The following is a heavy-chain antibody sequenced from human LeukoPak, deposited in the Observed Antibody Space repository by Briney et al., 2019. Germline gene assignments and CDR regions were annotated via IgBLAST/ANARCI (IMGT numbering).Heavy chain of an antibody. D-gene: IGHD6-25*01. J-gene: IGHJ6*02. CDR2: ISSSSSYI. CDR1: GFTFSSYA. V-gene: IGHV3-21*01. CDR3: ARGSGSGPGGPMDV. Sequence: GGSLRLSCAASGFTFSSYAMSWVRQAPGKGLEWVSSISSSSSYIYYADSVKGRFTISRDNAKNSLYLQMNSLRAEDTAVYYCARGSGSGPGGPMDVWGQGTTVTVSS.